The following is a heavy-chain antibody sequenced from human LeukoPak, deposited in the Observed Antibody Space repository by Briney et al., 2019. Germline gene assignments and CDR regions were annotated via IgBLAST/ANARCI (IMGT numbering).Heavy chain of an antibody. D-gene: IGHD3-16*01. CDR3: ARGDRGWYFDL. V-gene: IGHV4-30-2*01. CDR1: GVSISSGGYS. J-gene: IGHJ2*01. CDR2: IYHSGST. Sequence: SETLSLTCAVSGVSISSGGYSWSWIRQPPGKGLEWIGYIYHSGSTYYNPSLKSRVTISVDRSKNQFSLKLSSVTAADTAVYYCARGDRGWYFDLWGRGTLVTVSS.